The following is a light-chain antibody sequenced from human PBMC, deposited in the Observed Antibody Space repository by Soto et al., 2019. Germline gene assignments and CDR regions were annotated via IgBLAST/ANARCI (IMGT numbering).Light chain of an antibody. V-gene: IGKV3-20*01. CDR2: GAS. CDR1: QSVSSSY. Sequence: EIVLTQSPGTLSLSPGERATLSCRASQSVSSSYLAWYQQKPGQAPRLLIYGASSRATGIPDRFSGSGSGTDLTLTISRLEPEDLAVYYCQQYGSSRPYAFGQGTKLEIK. J-gene: IGKJ2*01. CDR3: QQYGSSRPYA.